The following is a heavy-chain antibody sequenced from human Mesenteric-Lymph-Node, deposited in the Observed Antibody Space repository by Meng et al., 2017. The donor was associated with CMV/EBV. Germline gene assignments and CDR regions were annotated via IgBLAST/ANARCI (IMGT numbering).Heavy chain of an antibody. Sequence: GGSLRLSCAASGFTFSSYSMNWVRQAPGKGLEWVSSISSSSSYIYYADSVKGRFTISRDNAKNSLYLQMNSLRAEDTAVYYCAREPFRAITSYAMDVWGQGTTVTVSS. V-gene: IGHV3-21*01. D-gene: IGHD3-3*01. CDR1: GFTFSSYS. CDR2: ISSSSSYI. CDR3: AREPFRAITSYAMDV. J-gene: IGHJ6*02.